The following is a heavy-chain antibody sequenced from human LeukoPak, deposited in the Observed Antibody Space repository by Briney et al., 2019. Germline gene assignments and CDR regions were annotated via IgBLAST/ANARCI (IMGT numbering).Heavy chain of an antibody. V-gene: IGHV1-46*01. CDR2: INPSGGST. D-gene: IGHD1-26*01. CDR3: ARDPPSGNYYFGY. Sequence: ASVKVSCKASGYTFTSYYIHWVRQAPGQGLEWMGIINPSGGSTGSAQRFQGRVTMTGDTSTSTVYMELSSLKSEDTAMYYCARDPPSGNYYFGYWGQGTLVTVSS. J-gene: IGHJ4*02. CDR1: GYTFTSYY.